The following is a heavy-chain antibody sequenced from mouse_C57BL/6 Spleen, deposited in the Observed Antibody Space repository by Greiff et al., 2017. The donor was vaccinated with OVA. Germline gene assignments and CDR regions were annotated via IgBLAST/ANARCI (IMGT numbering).Heavy chain of an antibody. V-gene: IGHV5-6*01. D-gene: IGHD2-3*01. J-gene: IGHJ4*01. CDR3: ARHPDGYLYAMDY. CDR1: GFTFSSYG. CDR2: ISSGGSYT. Sequence: EVKLVESGGDLVKPGGSLKLSCAASGFTFSSYGMSWVRQTPDKRLEWVATISSGGSYTYYPDSVKGRFTISRDNAKNTLYLQMCSLKSEDTAMYYCARHPDGYLYAMDYWGQGTSVTVSS.